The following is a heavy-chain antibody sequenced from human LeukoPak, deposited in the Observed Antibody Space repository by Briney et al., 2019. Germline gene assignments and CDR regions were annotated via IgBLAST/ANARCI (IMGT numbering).Heavy chain of an antibody. D-gene: IGHD2-2*01. CDR2: INHSGST. CDR3: ARRRSVGRRPAGAMDY. CDR1: GGSFSGYY. Sequence: RSSETLSLTCAVYGGSFSGYYWSWIRQPPGKGLEWIGEINHSGSTNYNPSLKSRVTISVDTSKNQFSLKLSSVTAADTAVYYCARRRSVGRRPAGAMDYWGQGTLVTVSS. V-gene: IGHV4-34*01. J-gene: IGHJ4*02.